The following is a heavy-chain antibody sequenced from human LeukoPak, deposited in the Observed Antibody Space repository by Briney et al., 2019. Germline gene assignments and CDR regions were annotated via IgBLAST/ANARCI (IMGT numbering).Heavy chain of an antibody. D-gene: IGHD2-15*01. CDR1: GGSISSSSYY. J-gene: IGHJ6*03. CDR2: IYYSGNS. Sequence: SETLSLTCTVSGGSISSSSYYWGWIRQPPGKGLEWIGSIYYSGNSYYNPSLKSRVTMSIDTSKNQFSLKVNSVTAADTAVYYCAGLLGYCSGNRCSSSANYYYYMDVWGKGTTVTISS. CDR3: AGLLGYCSGNRCSSSANYYYYMDV. V-gene: IGHV4-39*07.